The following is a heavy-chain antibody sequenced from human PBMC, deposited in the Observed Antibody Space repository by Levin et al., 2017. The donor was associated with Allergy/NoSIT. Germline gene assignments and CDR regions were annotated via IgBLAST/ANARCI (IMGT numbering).Heavy chain of an antibody. J-gene: IGHJ4*02. D-gene: IGHD2-15*01. CDR3: ARDLGYCSGGSCYHMAFDY. V-gene: IGHV4-30-4*01. CDR2: IYYSGST. CDR1: GGSISSGDYY. Sequence: LRLSCTVSGGSISSGDYYWSWIRQPPGKGLEWIGYIYYSGSTYYNPSLKSRVTISVDTSKNQFSLKLSSVTAADTAVYYCARDLGYCSGGSCYHMAFDYWGQGTLVTVSS.